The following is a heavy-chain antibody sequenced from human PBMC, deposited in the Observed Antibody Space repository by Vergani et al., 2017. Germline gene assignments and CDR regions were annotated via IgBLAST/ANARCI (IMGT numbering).Heavy chain of an antibody. D-gene: IGHD2-2*02. CDR2: IIPIFGTA. J-gene: IGHJ4*02. CDR3: ARSTNYCSSTSCYTGNY. V-gene: IGHV1-69*01. CDR1: GGTFSSYA. Sequence: QVQLVQSGVEVKKPGSSVKVSCKASGGTFSSYAISWVRQAPGQGLEWMGGIIPIFGTANYAQKFQGRVTITADESTSTAYMELSSLRSEDTAVYYCARSTNYCSSTSCYTGNYWGQGTLVTVSS.